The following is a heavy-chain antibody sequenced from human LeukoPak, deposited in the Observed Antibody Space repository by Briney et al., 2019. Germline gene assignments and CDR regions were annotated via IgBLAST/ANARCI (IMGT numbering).Heavy chain of an antibody. CDR2: TYYRAKRYN. Sequence: SQTLSLTCAISGDCVSSNSAAWDWIGQSPSRGLEWLGRTYYRAKRYNDYAVCVKSRITVNTDTSKNNFYLQLNSVTTEDTAVFYCAREGRYWWAGTGGWFDPWGQGTLVTVSS. V-gene: IGHV6-1*01. CDR1: GDCVSSNSAA. CDR3: AREGRYWWAGTGGWFDP. J-gene: IGHJ5*02. D-gene: IGHD2-8*02.